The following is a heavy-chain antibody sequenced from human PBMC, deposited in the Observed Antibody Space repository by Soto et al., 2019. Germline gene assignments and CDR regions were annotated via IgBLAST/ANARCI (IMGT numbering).Heavy chain of an antibody. Sequence: QVQLVQSGAEVKKPGSSVKVSCKASGGTFSSYTISWVRQAPGQGLEWMGRIIPILGIANYAQKFQGRVTITADKSTSTAYMELSSLRSEDTAVYYCATTIAVAATNDYWGQGTLVTVSS. CDR1: GGTFSSYT. D-gene: IGHD6-13*01. CDR2: IIPILGIA. J-gene: IGHJ4*02. V-gene: IGHV1-69*02. CDR3: ATTIAVAATNDY.